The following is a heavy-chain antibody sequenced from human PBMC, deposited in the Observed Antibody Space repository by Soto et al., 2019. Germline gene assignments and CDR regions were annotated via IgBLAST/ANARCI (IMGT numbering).Heavy chain of an antibody. V-gene: IGHV1-18*01. Sequence: WASVKVSCKASGYTFTSYGISWVRQAPGQGLEWMGWISAYNGNTNYAQKLQGRVTMTTDTSTSTAYMELRSLRSDDTAVYYCATDGGYCSGGSCQNFDYWGQGTLVTVSS. CDR1: GYTFTSYG. CDR2: ISAYNGNT. D-gene: IGHD2-15*01. J-gene: IGHJ4*02. CDR3: ATDGGYCSGGSCQNFDY.